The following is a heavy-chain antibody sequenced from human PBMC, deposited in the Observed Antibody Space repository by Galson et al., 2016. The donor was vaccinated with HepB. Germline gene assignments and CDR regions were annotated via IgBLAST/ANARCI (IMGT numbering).Heavy chain of an antibody. Sequence: SLRLSCAASGFTFSSFGMNWVRQAPGKGLEWVSYISSTSTIYYADSVKGRFTISRDNAKNSLYLQMNSLRDEDTAVYYCAGRFEYWGQGTLVTVSS. CDR1: GFTFSSFG. J-gene: IGHJ4*02. V-gene: IGHV3-48*02. CDR3: AGRFEY. CDR2: ISSTSTI.